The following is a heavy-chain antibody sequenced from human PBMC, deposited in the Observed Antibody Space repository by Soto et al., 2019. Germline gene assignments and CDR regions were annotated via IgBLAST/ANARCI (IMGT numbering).Heavy chain of an antibody. CDR2: ISGSGGST. Sequence: EVQLLESGGGLVQPGGSLRLSCAASGFTFSSYAMSWVRQAPGKGLEWVSAISGSGGSTYYADSVKGRFTISRDNSKNTLYLQMNSLRAEVTAVYYCAPHGHAGVRGVIIGWGQGTLVTVSS. J-gene: IGHJ4*02. D-gene: IGHD3-10*01. CDR3: APHGHAGVRGVIIG. V-gene: IGHV3-23*01. CDR1: GFTFSSYA.